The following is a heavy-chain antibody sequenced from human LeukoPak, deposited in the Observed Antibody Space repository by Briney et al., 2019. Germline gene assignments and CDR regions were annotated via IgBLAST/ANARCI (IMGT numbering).Heavy chain of an antibody. CDR1: GFTFGDHS. CDR3: TREIRYFDWFQADY. Sequence: GGSLRLSCTASGFTFGDHSVSWFRQAPGKGLEWVGFIRSKAYGGTAEYAASVKGRFTISRDDSKSVAYLQMDSLKTEDTAVYYCTREIRYFDWFQADYWGQGTLVTDSS. V-gene: IGHV3-49*03. CDR2: IRSKAYGGTA. J-gene: IGHJ4*02. D-gene: IGHD3-9*01.